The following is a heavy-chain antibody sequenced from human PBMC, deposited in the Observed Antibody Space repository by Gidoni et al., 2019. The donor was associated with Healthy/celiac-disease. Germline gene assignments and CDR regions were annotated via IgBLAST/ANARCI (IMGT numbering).Heavy chain of an antibody. CDR3: ARSWYREYWYFDL. V-gene: IGHV4-34*01. J-gene: IGHJ2*01. CDR2: INHSGST. CDR1: GGSFSGYY. D-gene: IGHD6-13*01. Sequence: QVQLQQWGAGLLKPSETLSLTCAVYGGSFSGYYWSWIRQPPGKGLEWIGEINHSGSTNYNPSLKSRVTISVDTSKNQFSLKLSSVTAADTAVYYCARSWYREYWYFDLWGRGTLVTVSS.